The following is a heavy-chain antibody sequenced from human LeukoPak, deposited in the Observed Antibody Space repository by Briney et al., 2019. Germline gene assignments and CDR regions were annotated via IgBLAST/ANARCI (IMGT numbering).Heavy chain of an antibody. CDR1: GYTFTRYS. CDR2: INTYNGNT. CDR3: ARDAPPCGGDCYFGY. J-gene: IGHJ4*02. V-gene: IGHV1-18*01. D-gene: IGHD2-21*02. Sequence: ASVKVSCKASGYTFTRYSINWVRQAPGQGLEWMGWINTYNGNTNYAQKLQGRVTMTTDTSTSTAYMELRSLTSDDTAVYYCARDAPPCGGDCYFGYWGQGTLVTVSS.